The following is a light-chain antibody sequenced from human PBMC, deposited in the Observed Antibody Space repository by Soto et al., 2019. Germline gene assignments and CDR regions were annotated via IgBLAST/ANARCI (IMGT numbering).Light chain of an antibody. CDR1: QSISSW. V-gene: IGKV1-5*03. CDR2: KAS. CDR3: QQSYSTPPVN. J-gene: IGKJ5*01. Sequence: DIQMTQSPSTLSASVGDRVTITCLASQSISSWLAWYQQKPGKAPKLLIYKASSLESGVPSRFSGSGSGTEFTLTISSLQPDDFATYYCQQSYSTPPVNFGQGTRLEIK.